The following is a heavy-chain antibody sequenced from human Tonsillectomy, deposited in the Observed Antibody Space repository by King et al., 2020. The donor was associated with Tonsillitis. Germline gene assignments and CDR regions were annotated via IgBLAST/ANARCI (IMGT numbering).Heavy chain of an antibody. Sequence: VQLQQWGAGLLKPSETLSLTCAVYGGSFSGYYWSWIRRPPGQGLEWIGEINNSGSTKYNPSLKIRVTLSVDTSKNQFSLKLSSVTAADTAVYYCARGGGFGEGHGMDVWGQGTTVTVSS. J-gene: IGHJ6*02. V-gene: IGHV4-34*01. D-gene: IGHD3-10*01. CDR3: ARGGGFGEGHGMDV. CDR1: GGSFSGYY. CDR2: INNSGST.